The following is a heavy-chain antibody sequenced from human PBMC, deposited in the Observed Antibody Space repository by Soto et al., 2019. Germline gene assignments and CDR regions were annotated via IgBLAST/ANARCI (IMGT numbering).Heavy chain of an antibody. CDR1: GYNFANFW. V-gene: IGHV5-51*01. D-gene: IGHD2-8*02. CDR2: IFPGDSDT. CDR3: AAGYSTGLDAFDI. Sequence: GESLKISCKGSGYNFANFWIGWVRQMPGKGLEWMGMIFPGDSDTKNSPSLEGQITMSVDKSDSSAYLQWRSLKASDTAIYYCAAGYSTGLDAFDIWGQGTMVTVS. J-gene: IGHJ3*02.